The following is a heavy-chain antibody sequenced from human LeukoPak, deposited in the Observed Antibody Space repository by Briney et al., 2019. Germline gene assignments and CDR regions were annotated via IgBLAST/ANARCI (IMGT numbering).Heavy chain of an antibody. J-gene: IGHJ3*02. V-gene: IGHV3-64*04. CDR3: AKVARWGSAVTFDAFDI. CDR2: LTSNGGST. D-gene: IGHD2-21*01. Sequence: GGSLRLSCSASGFSFSRYPMHWLRQAPGKGLEYVSALTSNGGSTFYADSVKGRFTISRDSSKNTLYLQMNSLRAEDTAVYYCAKVARWGSAVTFDAFDIWGQGTMVTVSS. CDR1: GFSFSRYP.